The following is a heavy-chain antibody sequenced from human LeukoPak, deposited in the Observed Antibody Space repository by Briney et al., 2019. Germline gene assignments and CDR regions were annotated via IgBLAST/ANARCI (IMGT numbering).Heavy chain of an antibody. V-gene: IGHV1-2*02. D-gene: IGHD6-19*01. J-gene: IGHJ4*02. Sequence: ASVTVSCKASGYTFTRYGIRWVRQAAGQGREWMGWIKPNSGDTNYAQKFQGRVTMTTDTSISTAYMELNTLRSDDTAVYYCATYGWLVQAFYFDYWGQGTLVTVSS. CDR2: IKPNSGDT. CDR1: GYTFTRYG. CDR3: ATYGWLVQAFYFDY.